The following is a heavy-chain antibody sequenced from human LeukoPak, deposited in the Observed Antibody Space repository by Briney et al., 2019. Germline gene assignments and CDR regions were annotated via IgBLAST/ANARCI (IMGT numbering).Heavy chain of an antibody. J-gene: IGHJ4*02. CDR1: GDSITRGTYY. CDR2: IHTSSRV. D-gene: IGHD4-17*01. Sequence: SQTLSLTCTVSGDSITRGTYYWNWIRPPAGKGLEWIGRIHTSSRVNYNPSLKSRVTISIDTSRNLVSLRLTSVTAADAAVYYCARDRGNGDYGDYFDSWGQGTLVSVSS. CDR3: ARDRGNGDYGDYFDS. V-gene: IGHV4-61*02.